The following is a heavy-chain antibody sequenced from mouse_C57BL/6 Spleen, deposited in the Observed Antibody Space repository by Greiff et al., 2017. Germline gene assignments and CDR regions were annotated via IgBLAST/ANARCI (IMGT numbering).Heavy chain of an antibody. CDR1: GFTFTDYY. D-gene: IGHD4-1*01. V-gene: IGHV7-4*01. CDR2: IRNKANGFTT. J-gene: IGHJ4*01. CDR3: VKAPGPNWDYYAMDY. Sequence: EVKLVESGGGLVQPGASLRLSCATSGFTFTDYYMSLVRQPPRKAPAWLSLIRNKANGFTTEYTASVKGRFTISRDNSQNILYLQMNTLRAEDSATYYCVKAPGPNWDYYAMDYWGQGTSVTVSS.